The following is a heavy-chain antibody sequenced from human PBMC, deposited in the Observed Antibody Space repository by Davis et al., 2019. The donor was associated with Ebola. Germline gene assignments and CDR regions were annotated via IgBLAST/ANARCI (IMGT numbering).Heavy chain of an antibody. Sequence: GESLKIPCAVSGFTFSNYALHWVRQAPGKGLEWVALISYDGSDKYYADSVKGRFTISRDNSKNTLCLQMNSLRAEDTAVYYCAREAEAFDHWGQGTLVTVSS. CDR3: AREAEAFDH. J-gene: IGHJ4*02. CDR1: GFTFSNYA. V-gene: IGHV3-30*01. CDR2: ISYDGSDK.